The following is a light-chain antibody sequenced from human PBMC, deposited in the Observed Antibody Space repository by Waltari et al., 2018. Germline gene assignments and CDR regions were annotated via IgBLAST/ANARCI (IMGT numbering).Light chain of an antibody. CDR3: QQYYSIPYT. Sequence: DIVMTQSPDSLAVSLGERATINCKSSQSVLYSSNNKNYLAWYQQKPGQPPKLLIYWASTRESGVPDRFGGSGSGTDFTLTISSLQAEDVAVYYCQQYYSIPYTFGQGTKLEIK. CDR1: QSVLYSSNNKNY. CDR2: WAS. V-gene: IGKV4-1*01. J-gene: IGKJ2*01.